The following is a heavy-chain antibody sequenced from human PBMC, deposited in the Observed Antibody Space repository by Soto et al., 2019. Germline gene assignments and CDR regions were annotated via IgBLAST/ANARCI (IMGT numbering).Heavy chain of an antibody. V-gene: IGHV5-51*01. D-gene: IGHD1-26*01. CDR1: GYSFTSYW. CDR2: IYPGDSDT. Sequence: PGESLKISCKGSGYSFTSYWIGWVRQMPGKGLEWMGIIYPGDSDTRYSPSFQGQVTISADKSISTAYLQWSSLKASDTAMYYCARYAGSTGYYYYYGMDVWGQGTTVTVPS. J-gene: IGHJ6*02. CDR3: ARYAGSTGYYYYYGMDV.